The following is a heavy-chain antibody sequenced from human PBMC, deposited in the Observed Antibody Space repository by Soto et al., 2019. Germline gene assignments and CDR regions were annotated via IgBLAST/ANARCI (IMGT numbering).Heavy chain of an antibody. CDR1: GFTFSSDT. CDR3: ARDVEDIVVVPAAMPYYYYYGMDV. D-gene: IGHD2-2*01. V-gene: IGHV1-69*04. Sequence: SVKLCSKASGFTFSSDTIIWLRHAPGQGLEWRGMIIPILGIAKYAQKFQGRVTITADKSTSTAYMELSSLRSEDTAVYYCARDVEDIVVVPAAMPYYYYYGMDVWGQGTTVTVSS. CDR2: IIPILGIA. J-gene: IGHJ6*02.